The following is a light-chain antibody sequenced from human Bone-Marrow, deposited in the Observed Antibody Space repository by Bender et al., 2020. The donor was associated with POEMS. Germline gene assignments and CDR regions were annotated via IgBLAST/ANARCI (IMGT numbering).Light chain of an antibody. CDR2: SNN. J-gene: IGLJ3*02. CDR1: SSNFGNNA. CDR3: SSWDDSLDGWG. V-gene: IGLV1-44*01. Sequence: QSVLTQPPSASGTPVQSVTISCSGTSSNFGNNAANWYQHVPGTAPKLLIYSNNQRTSGLPDRFSASASGTADSLASTGLHSEDEADYYCSSWDDSLDGWGFGGGTKLTAL.